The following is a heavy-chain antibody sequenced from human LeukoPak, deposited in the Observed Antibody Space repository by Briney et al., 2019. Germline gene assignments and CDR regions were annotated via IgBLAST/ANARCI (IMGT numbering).Heavy chain of an antibody. D-gene: IGHD2-21*01. CDR3: TRGGDPYKVGNF. CDR1: DDSLSTNSYY. V-gene: IGHV4-39*01. CDR2: LHFSETP. Sequence: AETLTLTCTVSDDSLSTNSYYWSWIRQPPGKGLECIGTLHFSETPYYSPSLNSRISISVDTSKKQFSLKLRSVTATDTAVYYCTRGGDPYKVGNFWGQGTLVTVSS. J-gene: IGHJ4*02.